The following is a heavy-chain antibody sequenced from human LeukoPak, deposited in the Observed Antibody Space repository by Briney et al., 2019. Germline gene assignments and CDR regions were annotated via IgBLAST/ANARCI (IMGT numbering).Heavy chain of an antibody. J-gene: IGHJ4*02. CDR3: ARGMGDWGTMIVALDY. D-gene: IGHD3-22*01. V-gene: IGHV4-59*12. CDR2: ISSSGST. Sequence: SETLSLTCTVSGASIRSYCWSWLRQPPGKGLEGIGYISSSGSTNYSPSLKSRVTISVDKSKNQSALKLSSGTAADTAVYYCARGMGDWGTMIVALDYWGQGTLVTVSS. CDR1: GASIRSYC.